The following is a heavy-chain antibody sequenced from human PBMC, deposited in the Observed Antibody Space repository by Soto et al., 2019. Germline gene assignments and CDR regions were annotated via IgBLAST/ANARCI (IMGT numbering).Heavy chain of an antibody. CDR2: ISGSGFAL. D-gene: IGHD3-3*01. CDR1: GFSFNKNS. V-gene: IGHV3-23*01. J-gene: IGHJ6*02. CDR3: ARDQDTAYGVVIRGSGMDL. Sequence: GGSLRLSCVASGFSFNKNSMTWVRQVPGKGLEWVAGISGSGFALFYADSVKGRFNISRDNLKNTLYLQMNSLRVEDTAVYFCARDQDTAYGVVIRGSGMDLWGQGTAVTVSS.